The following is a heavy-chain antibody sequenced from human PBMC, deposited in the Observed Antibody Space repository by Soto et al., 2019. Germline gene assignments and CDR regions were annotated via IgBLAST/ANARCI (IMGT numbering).Heavy chain of an antibody. CDR2: INPNSGGT. J-gene: IGHJ6*02. Sequence: GASVKVSCKASGYTFTGYYMHWGRQAPGQRLEWMGWINPNSGGTNYAQKFQGWVTMTRDTSISTAYMELSRLRSDDTAVYYCAREVGVGATYGMDVWGRGTTVTVSS. CDR3: AREVGVGATYGMDV. V-gene: IGHV1-2*04. D-gene: IGHD1-26*01. CDR1: GYTFTGYY.